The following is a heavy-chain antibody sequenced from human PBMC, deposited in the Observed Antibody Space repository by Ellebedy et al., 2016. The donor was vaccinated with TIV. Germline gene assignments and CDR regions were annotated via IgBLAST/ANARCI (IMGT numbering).Heavy chain of an antibody. J-gene: IGHJ6*02. CDR1: YATFSDYS. D-gene: IGHD3-10*01. Sequence: GESLKISXVDSYATFSDYSMSWVRQAPGKGLGWVANINQDGCEKYYVDSVRGRFTISRDNGKSSLYLQMKSLRVEDTAVYFCARDVFHYFGARRQYYYYYGMDVWGQGTTVSVSS. CDR2: INQDGCEK. V-gene: IGHV3-7*03. CDR3: ARDVFHYFGARRQYYYYYGMDV.